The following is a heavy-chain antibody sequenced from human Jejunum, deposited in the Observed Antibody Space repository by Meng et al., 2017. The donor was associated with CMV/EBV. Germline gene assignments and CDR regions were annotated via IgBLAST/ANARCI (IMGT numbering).Heavy chain of an antibody. J-gene: IGHJ4*02. CDR3: AKGRSGYYRAFDY. V-gene: IGHV3-23*05. Sequence: EVQLLESGGGLEQPGGSLRLSCAASGFSFSSNAMSWVRQAPGKGLEWVSAISNGGSDTYYAESVKGRFTISRDNSKNTLDLQMNSLRGEDTAVYYCAKGRSGYYRAFDYWGQGTLVTVSS. CDR2: ISNGGSDT. CDR1: GFSFSSNA. D-gene: IGHD5-12*01.